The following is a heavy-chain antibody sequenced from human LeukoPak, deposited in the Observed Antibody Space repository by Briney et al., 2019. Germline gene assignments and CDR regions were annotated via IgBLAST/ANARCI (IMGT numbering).Heavy chain of an antibody. D-gene: IGHD5-24*01. CDR2: IYPDDSDT. CDR3: TRSPRDGYHDAFDI. V-gene: IGHV5-51*01. J-gene: IGHJ3*02. Sequence: AGESLKISCKGSGYRFNAYWIAWVRQMPGKGLKWMGIIYPDDSDTRYSPSFQGQVTISADKSITTAYLQWGSLEASDTAMYYCTRSPRDGYHDAFDIWGQGTMVTVSS. CDR1: GYRFNAYW.